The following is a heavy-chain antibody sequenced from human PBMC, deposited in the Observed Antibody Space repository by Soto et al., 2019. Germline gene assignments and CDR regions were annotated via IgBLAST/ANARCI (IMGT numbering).Heavy chain of an antibody. J-gene: IGHJ4*02. D-gene: IGHD3-10*01. Sequence: ASVKVSCKASGGTFSSYAISWVRQAPGQGLEWMGGIIPIFGTANYAQKFQGRVTITADESTSTAYMELSSLRSEDTAVYYCARRFGELNYFDYWGQGTLVTVSS. V-gene: IGHV1-69*13. CDR2: IIPIFGTA. CDR1: GGTFSSYA. CDR3: ARRFGELNYFDY.